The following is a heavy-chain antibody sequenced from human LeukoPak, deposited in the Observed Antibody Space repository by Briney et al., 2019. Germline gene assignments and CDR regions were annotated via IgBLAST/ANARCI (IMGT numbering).Heavy chain of an antibody. CDR3: ATSNDAKIAPVDH. D-gene: IGHD2-21*01. CDR1: GVSMSAYQ. CDR2: INTKGET. V-gene: IGHV4-4*09. J-gene: IGHJ4*02. Sequence: SETLSLTCTVSGVSMSAYQWSWVRQSPEKGLEWIGCINTKGETSYNPSLKSRVTTSVDTSKSQFSLRLTSVTAADTAVYYCATSNDAKIAPVDHCGQAAPVTVSS.